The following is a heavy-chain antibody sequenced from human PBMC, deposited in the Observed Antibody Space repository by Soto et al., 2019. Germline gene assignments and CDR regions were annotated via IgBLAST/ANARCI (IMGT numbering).Heavy chain of an antibody. D-gene: IGHD2-21*01. CDR3: ARDHVVSRNWFDP. CDR2: INSDGSST. J-gene: IGHJ5*02. Sequence: EVQLVESGGGLVQPGGSLRLSCAASGFTFSSYWMHWVRQAPGKGLVWVSRINSDGSSTSYADSVKGRFTISRDNAKNTLYLQMNSLRVEDTAVYYCARDHVVSRNWFDPWGQGTLVTLSS. CDR1: GFTFSSYW. V-gene: IGHV3-74*01.